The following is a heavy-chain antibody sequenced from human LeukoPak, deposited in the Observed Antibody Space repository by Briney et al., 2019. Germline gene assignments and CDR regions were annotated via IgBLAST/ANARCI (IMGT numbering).Heavy chain of an antibody. D-gene: IGHD3-3*01. CDR2: VNESGGT. V-gene: IGHV4-34*01. Sequence: KTSETLSLTCAVYIDSFSNYHWNWIRQTPAKGMEWIGEVNESGGTNISPSLRSRVILSVDTSKNQFSLKLISVTAADTAIYYCARGPVTIFGVVIDEAYYFDYWGPGTLVTVSS. CDR3: ARGPVTIFGVVIDEAYYFDY. J-gene: IGHJ4*02. CDR1: IDSFSNYH.